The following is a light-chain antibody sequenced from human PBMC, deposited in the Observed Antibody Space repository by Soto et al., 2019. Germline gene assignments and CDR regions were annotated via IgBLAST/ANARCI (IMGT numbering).Light chain of an antibody. Sequence: QSVLTQPASVSGSPGQSITISCTGSGRSYNLVSWFQQPPGKAPKLIIYEDNKRPSGVSNRFSGSKSGNTASLTISGLQAEGEADYYCCSYADSTTVVFGGGTKVTVL. J-gene: IGLJ3*02. CDR2: EDN. CDR1: GRSYNL. CDR3: CSYADSTTVV. V-gene: IGLV2-23*01.